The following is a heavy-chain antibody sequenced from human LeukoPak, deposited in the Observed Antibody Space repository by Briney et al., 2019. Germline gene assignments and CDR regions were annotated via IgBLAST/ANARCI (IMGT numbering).Heavy chain of an antibody. Sequence: GGSLRLSCAASGFTFDDYTMHWVRQAPGKGLEWVSYISSSGSTIYYADSVKGRFTISRDNAKNSLYLQMNSLRAEDTAVYYCARDYGGSSPFDYWGQGTLVTVSS. CDR3: ARDYGGSSPFDY. D-gene: IGHD4-23*01. V-gene: IGHV3-48*03. CDR2: ISSSGSTI. CDR1: GFTFDDYT. J-gene: IGHJ4*02.